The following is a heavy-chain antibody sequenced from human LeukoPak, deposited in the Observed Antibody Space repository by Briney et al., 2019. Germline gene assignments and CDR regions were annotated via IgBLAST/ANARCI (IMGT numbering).Heavy chain of an antibody. J-gene: IGHJ3*02. CDR2: ISYDGSNK. CDR3: AKDVDPSTGFDI. Sequence: GRSLRLSCAASGFTFSSYGMHWVRQAPGKGLGWVAVISYDGSNKYYADSVKGRFTISRDNSKNTLYLQMNSLRAEDTAVYYCAKDVDPSTGFDIWGQGTMVTVSS. D-gene: IGHD3-10*01. CDR1: GFTFSSYG. V-gene: IGHV3-30*18.